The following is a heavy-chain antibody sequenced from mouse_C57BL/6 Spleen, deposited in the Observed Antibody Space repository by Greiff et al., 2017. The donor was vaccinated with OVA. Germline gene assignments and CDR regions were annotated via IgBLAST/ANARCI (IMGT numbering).Heavy chain of an antibody. CDR1: GYTFTDYY. D-gene: IGHD1-1*01. CDR3: ARSKALITTVVDYFDY. J-gene: IGHJ2*01. CDR2: INPNNGGT. V-gene: IGHV1-26*01. Sequence: VQLQQSGPELVKPGASVKISCKASGYTFTDYYMNWVKQSHGKSLEWIGDINPNNGGTSCNQKFKGKATLTVNKSSSTAYMELRSLTSEDSAVYYCARSKALITTVVDYFDYWGQGTTLTVSS.